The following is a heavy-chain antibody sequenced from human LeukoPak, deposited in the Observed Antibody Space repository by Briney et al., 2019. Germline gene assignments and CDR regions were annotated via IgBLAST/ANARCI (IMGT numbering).Heavy chain of an antibody. V-gene: IGHV3-21*01. CDR1: GFTFSSCG. J-gene: IGHJ4*02. D-gene: IGHD1-14*01. Sequence: PGGSLRLSCAASGFTFSSCGFNWVRQAPGKGLEWVSSIGPTGTDRYYADSVRGRFTISRDNAKDSMYLQMDSLRDEDTAVYYCATETIGRHYDYWGQGTLLTVSS. CDR3: ATETIGRHYDY. CDR2: IGPTGTDR.